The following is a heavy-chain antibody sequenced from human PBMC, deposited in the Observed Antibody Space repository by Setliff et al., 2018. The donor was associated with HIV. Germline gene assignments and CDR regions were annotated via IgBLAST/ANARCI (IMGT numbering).Heavy chain of an antibody. Sequence: ASVKVSCKTSGYMFIAYGMSWVRRAPGQGLEWMGWIGPYNARTEYAQKFQGRVTITADESTSTTYMELNSLRSEDTAVYYCARGVLSNGWDRYYFDYWGPGTLVTVSS. CDR2: IGPYNART. D-gene: IGHD6-19*01. CDR3: ARGVLSNGWDRYYFDY. CDR1: GYMFIAYG. V-gene: IGHV1-18*01. J-gene: IGHJ4*02.